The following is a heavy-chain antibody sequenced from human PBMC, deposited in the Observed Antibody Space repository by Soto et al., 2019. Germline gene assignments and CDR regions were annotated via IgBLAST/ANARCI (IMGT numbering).Heavy chain of an antibody. V-gene: IGHV4-59*01. J-gene: IGHJ5*02. CDR1: GGSISSYY. CDR2: IYYSGST. Sequence: SETLSLTCTVSGGSISSYYWSWIRQPPGKGLEWIGYIYYSGSTNYNPSLKSRVTISVDTSKNQFSLKLSSVTAADTAVYYCAGDPGRGYCSSTSCYRGWDWFDPWGQGTLVTVSS. D-gene: IGHD2-2*01. CDR3: AGDPGRGYCSSTSCYRGWDWFDP.